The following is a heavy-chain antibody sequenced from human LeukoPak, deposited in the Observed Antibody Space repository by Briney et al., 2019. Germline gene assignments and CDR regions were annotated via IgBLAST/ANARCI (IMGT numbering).Heavy chain of an antibody. D-gene: IGHD1-1*01. CDR2: IGSSGGGI. V-gene: IGHV3-23*01. CDR3: ARVGGTNYYYYGMDA. CDR1: GFTFSTYT. J-gene: IGHJ6*02. Sequence: PGGSLRLSCAASGFTFSTYTMYWVRHPPGKRLEWVSIIGSSGGGIHYADSVKGRFTISRDNSKNALYLQMNSLRVEDTAVYYCARVGGTNYYYYGMDAWGQGTTVTVSS.